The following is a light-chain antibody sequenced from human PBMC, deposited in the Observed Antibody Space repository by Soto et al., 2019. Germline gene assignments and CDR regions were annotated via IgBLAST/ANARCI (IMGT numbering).Light chain of an antibody. CDR2: DVS. CDR1: SSDVGGYNY. J-gene: IGLJ1*01. V-gene: IGLV2-14*01. Sequence: QSVLTQPASVSGSPGQSITISCTGTSSDVGGYNYVSWYQQHPGKAPKLMIYDVSNRPSGVSNRFSGSKSGNTASLTISGXXXXXXXXXYCSSYTSSSTLPYVFGTGTK. CDR3: SSYTSSSTLPYV.